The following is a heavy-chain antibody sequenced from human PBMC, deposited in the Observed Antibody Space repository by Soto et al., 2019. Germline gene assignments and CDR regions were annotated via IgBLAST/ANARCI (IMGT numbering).Heavy chain of an antibody. CDR3: ASQYYDFWSGYYQYYYYYGMDV. V-gene: IGHV3-30-3*01. CDR2: ISYDGINK. Sequence: PGGSLRLSCAASGFTFSSYAMHWVRQAPGKGLEWVAVISYDGINKYYADSVKGRFTISRDNSKNTLYLQMNSLRAEDTAVYYCASQYYDFWSGYYQYYYYYGMDVWGQGTTVTV. D-gene: IGHD3-3*01. CDR1: GFTFSSYA. J-gene: IGHJ6*02.